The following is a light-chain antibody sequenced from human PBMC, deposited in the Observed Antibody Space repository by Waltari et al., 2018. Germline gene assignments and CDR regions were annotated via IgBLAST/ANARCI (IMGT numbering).Light chain of an antibody. CDR2: DVS. V-gene: IGLV2-14*01. J-gene: IGLJ1*01. Sequence: QSALTQPASVSGSPGPSITIPCPGTSSDVGGYHYASWYQQHPGKAPKLLIYDVSNRPSGVSNRFSGAKSGNTASLTISGLQAEDEADYYCSSYTSSSTYVFGTGTKVTVL. CDR1: SSDVGGYHY. CDR3: SSYTSSSTYV.